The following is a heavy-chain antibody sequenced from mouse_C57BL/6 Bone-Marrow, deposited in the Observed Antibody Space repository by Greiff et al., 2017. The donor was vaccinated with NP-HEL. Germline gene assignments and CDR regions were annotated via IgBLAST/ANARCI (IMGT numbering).Heavy chain of an antibody. J-gene: IGHJ4*01. D-gene: IGHD2-4*01. CDR2: IDPDTGGT. CDR3: TSYDYDGGYAMDY. CDR1: GYTFTDYE. V-gene: IGHV1-15*01. Sequence: QVQLQQSGAELVRPGASVTLSCKASGYTFTDYEMHWVKQTPVHGLEWIGAIDPDTGGTAYNQKFKGKAILTADKSSSTAYMELRSLTSEDSAVYYCTSYDYDGGYAMDYWGQGTSVTVSS.